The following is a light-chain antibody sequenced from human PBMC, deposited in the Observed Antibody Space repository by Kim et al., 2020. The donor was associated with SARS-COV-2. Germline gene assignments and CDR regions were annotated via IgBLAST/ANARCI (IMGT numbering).Light chain of an antibody. J-gene: IGLJ1*01. CDR2: NNN. CDR3: AAWDGSLNAYV. Sequence: ELTQPPSAAGTPGQRVTISCSGSSSNIGTNNVNWYQQLPGTAPKLLIYNNNLRPSGVPDRFSGSKSGTSASLVISGLQSEDETDYYCAAWDGSLNAYVFGTGTKVTVL. V-gene: IGLV1-44*01. CDR1: SSNIGTNN.